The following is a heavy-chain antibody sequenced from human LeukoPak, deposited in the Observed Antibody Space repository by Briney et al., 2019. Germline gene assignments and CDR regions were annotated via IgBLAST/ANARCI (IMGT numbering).Heavy chain of an antibody. J-gene: IGHJ3*02. CDR2: ISYSGNI. CDR3: ARYCTGANCYSNRGAFGI. D-gene: IGHD2-15*01. V-gene: IGHV4-61*01. Sequence: SSETLSLTCTVSGGSVSGDPYYWSWIRQPPGKGPDWIGHISYSGNINSNPSLRSRVTASVDTSKNQFSLKLSSVTAADTAVYYCARYCTGANCYSNRGAFGIWGRGTMVTVSS. CDR1: GGSVSGDPYY.